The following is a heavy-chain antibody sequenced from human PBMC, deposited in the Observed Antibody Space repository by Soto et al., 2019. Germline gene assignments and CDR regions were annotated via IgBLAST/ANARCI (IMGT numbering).Heavy chain of an antibody. CDR3: ARAETSSGGDFDY. Sequence: PSETLSLTCAISGGSISSGGYSWSWIRQPPGKGLEWIGYIYHSGSTYYNPSLKSRVTISVDRSKNQFSLKLSSVTAADTAVYYCARAETSSGGDFDYWGQGTLVTVSS. J-gene: IGHJ4*02. CDR2: IYHSGST. CDR1: GGSISSGGYS. D-gene: IGHD2-15*01. V-gene: IGHV4-30-2*01.